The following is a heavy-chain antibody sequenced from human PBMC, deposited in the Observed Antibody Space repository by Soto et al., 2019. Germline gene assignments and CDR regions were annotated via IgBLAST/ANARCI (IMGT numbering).Heavy chain of an antibody. CDR2: ISGSGGST. CDR3: AKGRGITMVRGGDY. D-gene: IGHD3-10*01. J-gene: IGHJ4*02. Sequence: GGSLRLSCAASGFTFSSYAMSWVRQAPGKGLEWVSAISGSGGSTYYADSVKGRFTISRDNSKNTLYLQMNSLRAEDTAVYYCAKGRGITMVRGGDYWGQGTLVTVSS. V-gene: IGHV3-23*01. CDR1: GFTFSSYA.